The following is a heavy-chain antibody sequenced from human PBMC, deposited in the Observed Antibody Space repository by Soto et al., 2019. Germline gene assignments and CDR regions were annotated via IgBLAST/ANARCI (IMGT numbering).Heavy chain of an antibody. V-gene: IGHV4-34*01. CDR1: GGSFSDDY. Sequence: PETLCVTCAIYGGSFSDDYWSWIRQPPGKGLEWIGKISHSGSTNYNPSLKSRVTISADTSKNQFSLRLNSVTAADTAVYYCARERVVLVRAAVRVRDDSQYVGMDVWGQGPTVT. J-gene: IGHJ6*02. CDR3: ARERVVLVRAAVRVRDDSQYVGMDV. D-gene: IGHD2-2*02. CDR2: ISHSGST.